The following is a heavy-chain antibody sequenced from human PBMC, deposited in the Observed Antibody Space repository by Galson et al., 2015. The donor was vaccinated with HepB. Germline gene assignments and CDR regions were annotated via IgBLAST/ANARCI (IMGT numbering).Heavy chain of an antibody. J-gene: IGHJ3*02. D-gene: IGHD6-19*01. V-gene: IGHV3-21*01. CDR3: ARDGQWSAVAGPGGAFDI. CDR2: ISSSSSYI. Sequence: SLRLSCAASGFTFSSYSMNWVRQAPGKGLEWVSSISSSSSYIYYADSVKGRFTISRDNAKNSLYLQMNSLRAEDTAVYYCARDGQWSAVAGPGGAFDIWGQGTMVTVSS. CDR1: GFTFSSYS.